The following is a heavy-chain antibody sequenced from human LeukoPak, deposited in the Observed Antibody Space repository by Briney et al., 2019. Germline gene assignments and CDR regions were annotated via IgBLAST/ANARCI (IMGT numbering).Heavy chain of an antibody. Sequence: ASVKVSCKASGYNYKTYGISWVRQAPGQGLEWMGWINAYSGNTAYKQSVQGRLTMATDTSTTTAYMELRSLRSDDTATYYCVFGECNSPRCFPRRDYWGQGTPVTVSS. CDR1: GYNYKTYG. J-gene: IGHJ4*01. CDR2: INAYSGNT. V-gene: IGHV1-18*01. D-gene: IGHD2/OR15-2a*01. CDR3: VFGECNSPRCFPRRDY.